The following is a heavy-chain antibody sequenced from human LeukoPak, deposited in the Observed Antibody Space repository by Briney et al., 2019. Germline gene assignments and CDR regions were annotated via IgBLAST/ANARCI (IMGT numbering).Heavy chain of an antibody. J-gene: IGHJ2*01. CDR3: AKRGLYDFWSGYDWYFDL. V-gene: IGHV3-23*01. CDR2: ISGSGGST. CDR1: GFTFSSYA. D-gene: IGHD3-3*01. Sequence: GGSLRLSCAASGFTFSSYAMSWVRQAPGKGLEWVSAISGSGGSTYYADSVKGRFTISRDNSKNTLYLQMNSLRAEDTAVYYCAKRGLYDFWSGYDWYFDLWGRGTLVTVSS.